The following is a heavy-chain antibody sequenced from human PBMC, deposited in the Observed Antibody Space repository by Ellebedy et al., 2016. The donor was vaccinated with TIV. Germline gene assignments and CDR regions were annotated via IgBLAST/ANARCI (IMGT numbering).Heavy chain of an antibody. J-gene: IGHJ6*03. CDR1: GLTVSSNF. D-gene: IGHD3-10*01. V-gene: IGHV3-53*01. CDR3: ARVGKRGYYCMDV. Sequence: GESLKISXVASGLTVSSNFMNWVRQAPGKGLEWVSVIYSGGSTYYADSVKGRFSISRDNSKNTLYLQINTLRAEDTAVSYCARVGKRGYYCMDVWGKGTTVTVSS. CDR2: IYSGGST.